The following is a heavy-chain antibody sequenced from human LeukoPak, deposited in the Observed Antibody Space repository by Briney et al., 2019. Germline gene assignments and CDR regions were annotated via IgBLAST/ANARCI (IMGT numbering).Heavy chain of an antibody. CDR3: ARDVGDSNFFDY. CDR2: IYYSGST. Sequence: SETLSLTCAVYGGSFSGYYWSWIRQPPGKGLEWIGYIYYSGSTYYNPSLKSRVTISVDTSKNQFSLKLSSVTAADTAVYYCARDVGDSNFFDYWGQGTLVTVSS. CDR1: GGSFSGYY. J-gene: IGHJ4*02. V-gene: IGHV4-30-4*01. D-gene: IGHD2-21*02.